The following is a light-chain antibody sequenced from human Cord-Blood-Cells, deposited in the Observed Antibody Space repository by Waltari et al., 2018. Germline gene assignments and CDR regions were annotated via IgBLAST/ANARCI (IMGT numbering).Light chain of an antibody. Sequence: DIVMTQSPDSLAVSLGERATINCKSSQSVLYSSNNKNYLAWYQQQPGQPPKLLIYWASTRESGGPDRFRGSGSGTDFTLTISSLQAEDVAVYYCQQYYSTPLTFGGGTKVEIK. CDR2: WAS. CDR3: QQYYSTPLT. CDR1: QSVLYSSNNKNY. V-gene: IGKV4-1*01. J-gene: IGKJ4*01.